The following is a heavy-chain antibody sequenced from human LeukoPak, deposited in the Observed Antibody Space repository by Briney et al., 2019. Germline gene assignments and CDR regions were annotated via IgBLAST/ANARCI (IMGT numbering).Heavy chain of an antibody. D-gene: IGHD2-15*01. V-gene: IGHV4-39*01. Sequence: SETLSLTCTVSGDSISSSSYWGWIRQPPGKGLEWIGSIIYSGITHYNPSLKSQVTISVDTYKNQFSLKLSSVTAVDTAVYYCARLGYCSGGSLGGVCFDPWGQGTLVSVSS. CDR2: IIYSGIT. CDR3: ARLGYCSGGSLGGVCFDP. CDR1: GDSISSSSY. J-gene: IGHJ5*02.